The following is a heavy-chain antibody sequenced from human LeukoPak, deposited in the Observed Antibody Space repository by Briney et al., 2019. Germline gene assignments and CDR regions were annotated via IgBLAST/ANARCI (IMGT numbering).Heavy chain of an antibody. CDR1: GGTFSSYA. V-gene: IGHV1-69*13. CDR2: IIPIFGTA. D-gene: IGHD6-13*01. J-gene: IGHJ5*02. CDR3: ARDLEDYGSSLSNWFDP. Sequence: ASVKVSCKASGGTFSSYAISWVRQAPGQGLEWMGGIIPIFGTANYAQKFQGRVTITADESTSTAYMELSSLRSEDTAVYYCARDLEDYGSSLSNWFDPWGQGTLVTVSS.